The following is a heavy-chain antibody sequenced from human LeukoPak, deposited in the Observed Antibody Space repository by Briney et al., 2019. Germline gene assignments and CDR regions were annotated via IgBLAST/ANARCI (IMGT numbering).Heavy chain of an antibody. CDR3: ARSEYQLLFPFDS. D-gene: IGHD2-2*01. V-gene: IGHV1-2*02. Sequence: GASVKVSCKASGYTFTGYYMHWVRQAPGQGLERMGWINPNSGGTNYAQKFQGRVTMTRDTSISTAYMELSRLRSDDTAVYYCARSEYQLLFPFDSWGQGTLVTVSS. CDR2: INPNSGGT. J-gene: IGHJ4*02. CDR1: GYTFTGYY.